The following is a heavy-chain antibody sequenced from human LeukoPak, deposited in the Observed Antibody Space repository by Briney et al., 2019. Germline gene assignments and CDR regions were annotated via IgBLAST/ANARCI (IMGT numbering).Heavy chain of an antibody. V-gene: IGHV1-69*01. Sequence: SVKVSCKASGGTFSSYAISWVRQAPGQGLEWMGGIIPIFGTANYAQKFQGRVTITADESTSTAYMGLSSLRSEDTAVYYCARSPVGGGSGTYYYGMDVWGQGTTVTVSS. J-gene: IGHJ6*02. D-gene: IGHD3-10*01. CDR2: IIPIFGTA. CDR1: GGTFSSYA. CDR3: ARSPVGGGSGTYYYGMDV.